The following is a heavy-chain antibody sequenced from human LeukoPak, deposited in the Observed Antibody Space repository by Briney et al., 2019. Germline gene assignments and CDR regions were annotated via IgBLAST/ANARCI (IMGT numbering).Heavy chain of an antibody. D-gene: IGHD5-24*01. CDR3: AREGYSPRDGYNFNFDY. J-gene: IGHJ4*02. Sequence: GGSLRLSCAASGFTFNRYSMNWVRQAPGKGLEWVSSISSSSSYIYYADSVKGRFTISRDNAKNSLYLQMNSLRAEDTAVYYCAREGYSPRDGYNFNFDYWGQGTLVTVSS. V-gene: IGHV3-21*01. CDR2: ISSSSSYI. CDR1: GFTFNRYS.